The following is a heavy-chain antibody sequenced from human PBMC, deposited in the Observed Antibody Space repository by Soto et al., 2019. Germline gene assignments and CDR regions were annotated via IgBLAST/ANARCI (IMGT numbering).Heavy chain of an antibody. D-gene: IGHD3-3*01. V-gene: IGHV4-30-4*01. CDR2: IYYSGST. CDR1: GGSISSGDYY. CDR3: ARDPYYDFWSGSGMDV. J-gene: IGHJ6*02. Sequence: SETLSLTCTVSGGSISSGDYYWSWIRHPPGKGLEWIGYIYYSGSTYYNPSLKSRVTISVDTSKNQFSLKLSSVTAADTAVYYCARDPYYDFWSGSGMDVWGQGTTVTVSS.